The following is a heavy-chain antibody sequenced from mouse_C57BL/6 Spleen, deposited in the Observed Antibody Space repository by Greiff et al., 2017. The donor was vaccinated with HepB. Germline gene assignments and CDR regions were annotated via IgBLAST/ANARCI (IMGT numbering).Heavy chain of an antibody. D-gene: IGHD4-1*01. CDR3: ERYLPGAMDY. J-gene: IGHJ4*01. CDR2: INPSSGYT. V-gene: IGHV1-4*01. Sequence: VQLQQSGAELARPGASVKMSCKASGYTFTSYTMHWVKQRPGQGLEWIGYINPSSGYTKYNQKFKDKATLTADKSSSTAYMQLSSLTSEDSAVYYCERYLPGAMDYWGQGTSVTVSS. CDR1: GYTFTSYT.